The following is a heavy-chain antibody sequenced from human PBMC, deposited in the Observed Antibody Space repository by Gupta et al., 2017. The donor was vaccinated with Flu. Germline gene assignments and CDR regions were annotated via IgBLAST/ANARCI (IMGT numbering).Heavy chain of an antibody. CDR3: AHMMVERRHFDY. V-gene: IGHV2-5*02. D-gene: IGHD1-1*01. CDR2: TYWDDDK. Sequence: QTTLKESGPTLVKPTQTLTLTCTFSGFSLSTSGVGVGWIRQPPGKALEWLALTYWDDDKRYSPSLKSRLTITKDTSKNQVVLTMTNMDPVDTATYYCAHMMVERRHFDYWGQGTLVTVSS. J-gene: IGHJ4*02. CDR1: GFSLSTSGVG.